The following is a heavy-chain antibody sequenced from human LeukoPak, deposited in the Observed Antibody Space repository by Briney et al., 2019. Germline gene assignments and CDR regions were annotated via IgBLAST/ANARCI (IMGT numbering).Heavy chain of an antibody. CDR2: ISSSGSTI. CDR3: ARGTYSGAYYAWYYFDY. Sequence: GGSLRLSCAASGFTFSDYYMSWIRQAPGKGLEWVSYISSSGSTIYYADSVKGRFTISRDNAKNSLSLQMNSLRAEDTAVYYCARGTYSGAYYAWYYFDYWGQGTPVTVSS. J-gene: IGHJ4*02. CDR1: GFTFSDYY. V-gene: IGHV3-11*01. D-gene: IGHD1-26*01.